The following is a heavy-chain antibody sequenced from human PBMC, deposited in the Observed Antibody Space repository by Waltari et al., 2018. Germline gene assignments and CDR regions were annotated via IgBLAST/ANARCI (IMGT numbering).Heavy chain of an antibody. D-gene: IGHD4-17*01. CDR2: ISGSGGST. CDR3: AKEKDLHDYGDPRGFDP. V-gene: IGHV3-23*04. Sequence: EVQLVESGGGLVQPGGSLRLSCAASGFTFSSYAMSWVRQAPGKGLEWVSAISGSGGSTYYADSVKGRFTISRDNSKNTLYLQMNSLRAEDTAVYYCAKEKDLHDYGDPRGFDPWGQGTLVTVSS. CDR1: GFTFSSYA. J-gene: IGHJ5*02.